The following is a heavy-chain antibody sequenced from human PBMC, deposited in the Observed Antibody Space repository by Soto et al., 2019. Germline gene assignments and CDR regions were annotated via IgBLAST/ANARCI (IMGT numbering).Heavy chain of an antibody. D-gene: IGHD3-10*01. CDR2: INPNSGGT. J-gene: IGHJ3*02. V-gene: IGHV1-2*02. CDR3: ARLGKFGSGSYYDAFDI. CDR1: GYTFTGYY. Sequence: ASVKVSCKASGYTFTGYYMHWLRQAPGQGLEWMGWINPNSGGTNYAQKFQGRVTMTRDTSISTAYMELSRLRSDDTAVYYCARLGKFGSGSYYDAFDIWGQGTMVTVSS.